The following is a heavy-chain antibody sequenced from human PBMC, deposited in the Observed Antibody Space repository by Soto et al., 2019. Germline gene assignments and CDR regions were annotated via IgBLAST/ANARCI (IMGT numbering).Heavy chain of an antibody. V-gene: IGHV1-46*01. J-gene: IGHJ4*02. CDR2: INPSGGST. CDR3: ARPPYPGCINAVCYPLDY. D-gene: IGHD2-8*01. Sequence: QVQLVQSGAEVKKPGASVKISCKASGYTFTSYYMHWVRQAPGQGLEWMGIINPSGGSTNYAQKHQGRVAMTRDTSTSTVYMELNSLRSEDTPVYYCARPPYPGCINAVCYPLDYWGQGTLVTVSS. CDR1: GYTFTSYY.